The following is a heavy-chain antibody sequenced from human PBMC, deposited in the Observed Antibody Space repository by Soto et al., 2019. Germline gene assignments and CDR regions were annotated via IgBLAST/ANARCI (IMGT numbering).Heavy chain of an antibody. CDR3: ARDMYYYDSSGYYYGMDV. Sequence: SETLSLTCTVSGGSISSYDWSRIRQPPGKGLEWIGYIYYSGSINYNPSLKSRVTISVDTSKNQFSLKLSSVTAADTAVYYCARDMYYYDSSGYYYGMDVWGHGTTVTVSS. J-gene: IGHJ6*02. V-gene: IGHV4-59*01. CDR1: GGSISSYD. CDR2: IYYSGSI. D-gene: IGHD3-22*01.